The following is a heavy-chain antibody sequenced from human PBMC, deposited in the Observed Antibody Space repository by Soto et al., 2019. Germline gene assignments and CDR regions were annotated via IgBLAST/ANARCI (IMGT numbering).Heavy chain of an antibody. CDR1: GCSISSYY. CDR2: IYYSGST. V-gene: IGHV4-59*01. CDR3: ARGAYDSSGYDFVFDY. J-gene: IGHJ4*02. D-gene: IGHD3-22*01. Sequence: SETLSLTCPFSGCSISSYYWSWIRQPPGKGLEWIGYIYYSGSTNYNPSLKSRVTISVDTSKNQFSLKLSSVTAADTAVYYCARGAYDSSGYDFVFDYWGQGTLVTVSS.